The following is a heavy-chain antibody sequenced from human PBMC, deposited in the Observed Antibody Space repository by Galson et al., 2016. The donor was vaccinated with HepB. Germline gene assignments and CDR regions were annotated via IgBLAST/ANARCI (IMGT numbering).Heavy chain of an antibody. CDR3: TRDNSYYFDY. CDR1: GFTFSDYY. Sequence: SLRLSCAASGFTFSDYYMRWVRKPPGKGLEWVGFIRSKAYGGTPEYAASVEDRFTISRDDSKSIAYLQMNSLKAEDTAVYYCTRDNSYYFDYWGQGTPVTVSS. CDR2: IRSKAYGGTP. V-gene: IGHV3-49*04. J-gene: IGHJ4*02.